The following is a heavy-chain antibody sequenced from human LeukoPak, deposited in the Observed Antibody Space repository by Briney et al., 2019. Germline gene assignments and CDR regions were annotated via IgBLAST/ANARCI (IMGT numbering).Heavy chain of an antibody. CDR3: AGHFDSATNY. D-gene: IGHD3-10*01. CDR1: GFIVSSNY. Sequence: GGSLRLSCAASGFIVSSNYMNWVRQAPGKGLEWVSILYISGGTYYADSVKGRFTISRDNSKNTVYLQMNSLRAEDTAVYYCAGHFDSATNYWGQGTLATVSS. J-gene: IGHJ4*02. CDR2: LYISGGT. V-gene: IGHV3-53*01.